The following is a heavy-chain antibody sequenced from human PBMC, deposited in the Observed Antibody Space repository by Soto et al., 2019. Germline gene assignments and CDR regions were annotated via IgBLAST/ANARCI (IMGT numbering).Heavy chain of an antibody. J-gene: IGHJ5*02. Sequence: GASVKVSCKASGYTFTSYYMHWVRQAPGQGLEWMGIINPSGGSTSYAQKFQGRVTMTRDTSTSTVYMELSSLRSEDTAVYYCARDLFAQLRDNWFDPWGQGTLVTVSS. CDR3: ARDLFAQLRDNWFDP. V-gene: IGHV1-46*03. D-gene: IGHD2-2*01. CDR1: GYTFTSYY. CDR2: INPSGGST.